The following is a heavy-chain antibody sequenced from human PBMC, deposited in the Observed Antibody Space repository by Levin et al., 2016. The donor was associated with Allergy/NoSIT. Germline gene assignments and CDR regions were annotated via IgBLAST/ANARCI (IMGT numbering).Heavy chain of an antibody. Sequence: WVRQAPGQGLEWMGIINPSGGSPSYPQRFQDRVTMTRDTSTSTIYMELSSLRSEDTAVYYCARGWVVAATKHFDFWGPGTLVTRLL. CDR3: ARGWVVAATKHFDF. V-gene: IGHV1-46*01. CDR2: INPSGGSP. D-gene: IGHD2-15*01. J-gene: IGHJ4*02.